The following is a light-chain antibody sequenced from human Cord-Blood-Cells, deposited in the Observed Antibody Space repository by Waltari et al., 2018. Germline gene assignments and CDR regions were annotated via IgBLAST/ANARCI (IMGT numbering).Light chain of an antibody. V-gene: IGLV1-44*01. CDR2: SNR. Sequence: QSVLTQPPSASGTPGQRVTISCSGSSSNIGSNTVNWYQPLPGTAPKLLIYSNRQRPSGVPGRFSGSKSGTSASLAISGLQSEDEADYYCAAWDDSLNGRVFGGGTKLTVL. J-gene: IGLJ3*02. CDR3: AAWDDSLNGRV. CDR1: SSNIGSNT.